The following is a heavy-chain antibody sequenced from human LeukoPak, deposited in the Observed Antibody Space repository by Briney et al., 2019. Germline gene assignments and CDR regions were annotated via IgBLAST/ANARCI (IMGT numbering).Heavy chain of an antibody. Sequence: PGGSLRLSCAASGFTFSSYAMSWVRQAPGKGLEWVSVISASGGNTYYADSVKGRFTISRDNSKNTLYLQMNSLRAEDTAVYYCAREPNSGWPYYYYGMDVWGQGTTVTVSS. V-gene: IGHV3-23*01. J-gene: IGHJ6*02. CDR3: AREPNSGWPYYYYGMDV. CDR2: ISASGGNT. CDR1: GFTFSSYA. D-gene: IGHD6-19*01.